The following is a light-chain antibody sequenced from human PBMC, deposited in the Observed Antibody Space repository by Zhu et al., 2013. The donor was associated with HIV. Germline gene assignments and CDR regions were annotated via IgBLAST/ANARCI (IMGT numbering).Light chain of an antibody. Sequence: EIVLTQSPGTLSLSPGERATLSCRASQSVSSGYLAWYQQRPGQSPRLLIYAASSRATGIPDRFSGSESGTDFTLTISRLDPEDFAVYYCQQHGNAPWTFGQGTKVEIK. V-gene: IGKV3-20*01. CDR3: QQHGNAPWT. CDR1: QSVSSGY. J-gene: IGKJ1*01. CDR2: AAS.